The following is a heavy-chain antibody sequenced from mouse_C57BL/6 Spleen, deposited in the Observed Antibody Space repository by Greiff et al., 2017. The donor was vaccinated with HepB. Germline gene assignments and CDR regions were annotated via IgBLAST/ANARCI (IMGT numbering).Heavy chain of an antibody. J-gene: IGHJ4*01. Sequence: VQLQQSGAELVRPGTSVKLSCKASGYTFTSYWMHWVKQRPGQGLEWIGVIDPSDSYTNYNQKFKGKATLTVDTSSSTAYMQLSSLTSEDSAVYYCARRCMDAMYYRGQGTSVTVSS. CDR3: ARRCMDAMYY. V-gene: IGHV1-59*01. CDR2: IDPSDSYT. CDR1: GYTFTSYW.